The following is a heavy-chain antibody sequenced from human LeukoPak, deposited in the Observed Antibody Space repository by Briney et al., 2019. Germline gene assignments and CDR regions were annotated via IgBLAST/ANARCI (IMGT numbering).Heavy chain of an antibody. D-gene: IGHD5-12*01. CDR3: AKVSAVDIVATIFDY. CDR1: GFTFSSYA. Sequence: GGSLRLSCAASGFTFSSYAMSWVRQAPGKGLEWVSAISGSGGSTYYADSVKGRSTISRDNSKNTLYLQMNSLRAEDTAVYYCAKVSAVDIVATIFDYWGQGTLVTVSS. J-gene: IGHJ4*02. CDR2: ISGSGGST. V-gene: IGHV3-23*01.